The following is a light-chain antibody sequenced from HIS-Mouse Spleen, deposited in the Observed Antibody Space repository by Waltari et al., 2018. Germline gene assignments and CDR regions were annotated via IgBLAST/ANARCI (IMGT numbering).Light chain of an antibody. CDR1: SRHVGSYNL. J-gene: IGLJ3*02. V-gene: IGLV2-23*01. Sequence: QSALTQPASVSGSPGQSITISCTGTSRHVGSYNLLSWYQQHPGKAPKLMIYEGSKRPSGVSNRFSGSKSGNTASLTISGLQAEDEADYYCCSYAGSSTWVFGGGTKLTVL. CDR3: CSYAGSSTWV. CDR2: EGS.